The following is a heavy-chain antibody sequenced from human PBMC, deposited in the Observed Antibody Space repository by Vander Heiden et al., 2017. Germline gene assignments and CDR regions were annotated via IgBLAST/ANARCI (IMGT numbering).Heavy chain of an antibody. V-gene: IGHV1-18*01. J-gene: IGHJ6*02. CDR3: AKTYCSGDNCGYYYGMDV. CDR1: GYTFTSYG. CDR2: ISAHNGNT. D-gene: IGHD2-15*01. Sequence: QVQLVQSGAEVKKPGASVKVSCKASGYTFTSYGITWVRQPPGQGLEWMRWISAHNGNTNYEQKVQGRVTMTTDTSTSTAYMELRSLRSDDTAVYYCAKTYCSGDNCGYYYGMDVWGQGTTVTVSS.